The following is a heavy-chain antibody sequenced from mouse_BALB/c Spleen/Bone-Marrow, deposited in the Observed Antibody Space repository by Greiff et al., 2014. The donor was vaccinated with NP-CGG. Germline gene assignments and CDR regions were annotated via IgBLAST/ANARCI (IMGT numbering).Heavy chain of an antibody. Sequence: QVQLKQSGAELARPGASVKLSCKASGYTFTSYWMQWVKQRPGQGLEWIGAIYPGDGDTRYTQKFKGKATLTADKSSSTAYMQLSSLASEDSAVYYCARRDYGIRENYYAMDYWGRGTSVTVSS. D-gene: IGHD1-2*01. V-gene: IGHV1-87*01. CDR3: ARRDYGIRENYYAMDY. CDR2: IYPGDGDT. J-gene: IGHJ4*01. CDR1: GYTFTSYW.